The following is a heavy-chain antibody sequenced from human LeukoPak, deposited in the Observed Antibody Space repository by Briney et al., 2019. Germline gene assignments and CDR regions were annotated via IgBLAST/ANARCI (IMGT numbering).Heavy chain of an antibody. J-gene: IGHJ4*02. Sequence: GGSLRLSCAASGFTFSDYYMSWIRQAPGKGLEWVSYISSSSGYTNYADSVKSRFTISRDNAKNSLYLQMNSLRAEDTAVYYCARTSGSLYYYGSGSYYGYWGQGTLVTVSS. CDR1: GFTFSDYY. V-gene: IGHV3-11*06. D-gene: IGHD3-10*01. CDR2: ISSSSGYT. CDR3: ARTSGSLYYYGSGSYYGY.